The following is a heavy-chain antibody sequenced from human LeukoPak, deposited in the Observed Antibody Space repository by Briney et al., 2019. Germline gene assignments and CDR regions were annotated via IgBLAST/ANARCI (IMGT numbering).Heavy chain of an antibody. CDR3: ARDPGGTGPYYFDY. Sequence: ASVKVSCKASGYTFITYGMSWVRQAPGQGLEWMGWISAYNGNTNYAPKLQGRVTMTTNTSTSTVYMELRSLRSDDTAVYYCARDPGGTGPYYFDYWGQGTLVTVSS. V-gene: IGHV1-18*01. CDR1: GYTFITYG. CDR2: ISAYNGNT. D-gene: IGHD1-1*01. J-gene: IGHJ4*02.